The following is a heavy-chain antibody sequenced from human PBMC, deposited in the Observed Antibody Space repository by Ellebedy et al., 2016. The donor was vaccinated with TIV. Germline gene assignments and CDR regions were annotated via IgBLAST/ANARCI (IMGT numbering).Heavy chain of an antibody. D-gene: IGHD3-3*01. Sequence: SETLSLTXTVSDGSINRGDAFWSWVRQPPGKGLEWIGYINNSWKVYYNPSLKGRVTISVDASGTQFSLRLSSVTAADTALYYCARAPQFGENYYYYMDVWGKGTTVTVSS. CDR3: ARAPQFGENYYYYMDV. J-gene: IGHJ6*03. CDR2: INNSWKV. V-gene: IGHV4-30-4*01. CDR1: DGSINRGDAF.